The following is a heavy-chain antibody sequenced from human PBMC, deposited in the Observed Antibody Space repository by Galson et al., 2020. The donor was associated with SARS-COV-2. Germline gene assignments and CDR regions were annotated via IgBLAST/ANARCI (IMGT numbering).Heavy chain of an antibody. CDR2: ISSSGDTI. CDR1: GFTFSDYY. Sequence: SLKISCAASGFTFSDYYMSWVRQAPGKGLEWVSYISSSGDTIYYADSVKGRFTMSRDNAKNSLYLQMNSLRAEDTAVYYCAREVRRSNNDAFEIWGQGTMVTVSS. D-gene: IGHD6-13*01. CDR3: AREVRRSNNDAFEI. J-gene: IGHJ3*02. V-gene: IGHV3-11*04.